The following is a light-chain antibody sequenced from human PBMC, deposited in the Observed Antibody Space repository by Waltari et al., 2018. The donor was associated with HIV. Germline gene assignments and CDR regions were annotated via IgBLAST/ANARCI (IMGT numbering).Light chain of an antibody. CDR2: DAS. J-gene: IGKJ4*01. CDR1: QSVSSF. V-gene: IGKV3-11*01. CDR3: QQRSDWPRLT. Sequence: EIVLTHSPATLSLSLGARATLSCRASQSVSSFLAWFHQKPGQAPRLLISDASTRANGIPARFSGSRSGTDFTLTISSLEPEYFAVYYGQQRSDWPRLTFGGGTKVEIK.